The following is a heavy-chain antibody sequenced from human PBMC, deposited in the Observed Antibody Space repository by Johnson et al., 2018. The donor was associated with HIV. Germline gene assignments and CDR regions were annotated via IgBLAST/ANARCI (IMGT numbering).Heavy chain of an antibody. D-gene: IGHD4-17*01. CDR1: GFIFENYG. CDR2: INWNGDTT. Sequence: MLLVESGGSVVRPGGSLRLSCLGTGFIFENYGMSWVRQAPGKGLQCVSGINWNGDTTTYADSVKGRFTVSRDNAKRSLYLQLNSLRDDDTALYYCATLTVRSRAFDIWGQGTLVTVSS. J-gene: IGHJ3*02. V-gene: IGHV3-20*04. CDR3: ATLTVRSRAFDI.